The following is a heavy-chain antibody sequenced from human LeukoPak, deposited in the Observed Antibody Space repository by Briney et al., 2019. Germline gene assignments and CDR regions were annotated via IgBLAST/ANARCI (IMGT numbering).Heavy chain of an antibody. V-gene: IGHV4-4*07. CDR2: IYTSGST. D-gene: IGHD6-19*01. CDR1: GGSISSYY. J-gene: IGHJ4*02. CDR3: ARLKGYSSGWYPSYYFDY. Sequence: SETLSLTCTVSGGSISSYYWSWIRQPAGRGLEWIGRIYTSGSTTYNPSLKSRVTISVDTSKNQFSLKLSSVTAADTAVYYCARLKGYSSGWYPSYYFDYWGQGTLVTVSS.